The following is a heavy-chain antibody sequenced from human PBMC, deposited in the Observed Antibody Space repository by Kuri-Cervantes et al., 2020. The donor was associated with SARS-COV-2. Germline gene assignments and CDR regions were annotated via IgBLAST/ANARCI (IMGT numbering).Heavy chain of an antibody. Sequence: SETLSLTCTVSGGSISSSSYYWGWIRQPPGKGLEWIGNVYYNGITYYNPSLESRVTISEDTSKNQFSLKLSSVTAADTAVYYCATGYSSRGGFDPWGQGTLVTVSS. V-gene: IGHV4-39*01. CDR2: VYYNGIT. D-gene: IGHD6-13*01. CDR3: ATGYSSRGGFDP. CDR1: GGSISSSSYY. J-gene: IGHJ5*02.